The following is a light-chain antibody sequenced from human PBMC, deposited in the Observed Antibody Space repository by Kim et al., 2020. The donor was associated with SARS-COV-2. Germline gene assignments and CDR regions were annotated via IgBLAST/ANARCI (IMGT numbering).Light chain of an antibody. V-gene: IGKV6-21*01. CDR1: YSIGSS. J-gene: IGKJ2*01. CDR2: YAS. CDR3: HQSGILPHT. Sequence: VTPKGNVPMTGRASYSIGSSLHWYQHKPGQSPKLLIRYASQSFSEVPSRFSGSGSGTDFTLTINSLEAEDAATYYCHQSGILPHTFGQGTKLEIK.